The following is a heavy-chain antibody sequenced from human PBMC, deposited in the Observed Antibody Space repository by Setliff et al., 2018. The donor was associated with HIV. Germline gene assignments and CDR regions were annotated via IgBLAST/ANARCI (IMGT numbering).Heavy chain of an antibody. CDR2: TYYRSKWYT. CDR3: ARGGITAYYFDH. CDR1: GGSVSSDSAA. D-gene: IGHD5-18*01. J-gene: IGHJ4*02. V-gene: IGHV6-1*01. Sequence: PSQTLSLTCAISGGSVSSDSAAWNWIRQSPSRGLEWLARTYYRSKWYTDYAVSVKSRITINPDTSRNQFSLQLSSVIPDDSAVYFCARGGITAYYFDHWAQGTLVTVPQ.